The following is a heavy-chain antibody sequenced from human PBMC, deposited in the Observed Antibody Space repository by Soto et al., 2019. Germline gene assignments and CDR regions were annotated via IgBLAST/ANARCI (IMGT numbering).Heavy chain of an antibody. D-gene: IGHD5-18*01. J-gene: IGHJ4*02. Sequence: SETLSLTCTVPGGSISRYYWSWLRQPPGKGPEYIGYVYYSGTTNYNPSLKSRVTISVDTSKNQFYLKLSSVTAADTAVYYCARRGQTAMVIDYWGQGTLVTVSS. CDR1: GGSISRYY. V-gene: IGHV4-59*08. CDR3: ARRGQTAMVIDY. CDR2: VYYSGTT.